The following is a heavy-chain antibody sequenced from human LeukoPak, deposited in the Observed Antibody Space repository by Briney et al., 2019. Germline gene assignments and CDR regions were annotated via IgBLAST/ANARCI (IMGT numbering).Heavy chain of an antibody. J-gene: IGHJ6*03. Sequence: SVKVSCKASGGTFSSYAISWVRQAPGQGLEWMGGIIPIFGTANYAQKFQGRVTITTDESTSTAYMELSSLRSEDTAVYYCAADSGVLMVYAPGAYYYYMDVWGKGTTVTVSS. CDR1: GGTFSSYA. D-gene: IGHD2-8*01. CDR3: AADSGVLMVYAPGAYYYYMDV. CDR2: IIPIFGTA. V-gene: IGHV1-69*05.